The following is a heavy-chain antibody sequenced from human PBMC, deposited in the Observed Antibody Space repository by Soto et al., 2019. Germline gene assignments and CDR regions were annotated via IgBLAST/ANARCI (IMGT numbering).Heavy chain of an antibody. CDR2: INPNSGGT. V-gene: IGHV1-2*04. CDR3: ARTYYYDSSHYGMDV. Sequence: ASVKVSCKASGYTFTGYYMHWVRQAPGQGLEWMGWINPNSGGTNYAQKFQGWINMTRDTSISTAYMELSRLRSDDTAVYYCARTYYYDSSHYGMDVWGQGTTVTVSS. D-gene: IGHD3-22*01. J-gene: IGHJ6*02. CDR1: GYTFTGYY.